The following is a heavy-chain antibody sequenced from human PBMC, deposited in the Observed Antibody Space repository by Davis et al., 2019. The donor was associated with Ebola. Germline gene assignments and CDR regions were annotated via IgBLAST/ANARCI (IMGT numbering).Heavy chain of an antibody. CDR1: GFTFSDFP. D-gene: IGHD2-15*01. Sequence: GESLKISCATSGFTFSDFPMHWVRQAPGRGLEWVAFIRYDGSTEFYADSVKGRFTISRDNSNHTLYLQMNSLRAEDTAVYYCARVGCSGGTCYGLDVWGQGTTVTVSS. CDR2: IRYDGSTE. J-gene: IGHJ6*02. CDR3: ARVGCSGGTCYGLDV. V-gene: IGHV3-30*02.